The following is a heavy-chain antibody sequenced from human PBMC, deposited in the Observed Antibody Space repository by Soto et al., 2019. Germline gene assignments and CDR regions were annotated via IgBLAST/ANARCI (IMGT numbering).Heavy chain of an antibody. V-gene: IGHV3-23*01. CDR2: ISGSGGST. D-gene: IGHD3-10*01. CDR3: AKDVSPYGSGSYLFDY. J-gene: IGHJ4*02. CDR1: GFTFSSYA. Sequence: GGSLRLSCLASGFTFSSYAMSWVRQAPGKGLEWVSAISGSGGSTYYADSVKGRFTISRDNSKNTLYLQMNSLRAEDTAVYYCAKDVSPYGSGSYLFDYWGQGTLVTVSS.